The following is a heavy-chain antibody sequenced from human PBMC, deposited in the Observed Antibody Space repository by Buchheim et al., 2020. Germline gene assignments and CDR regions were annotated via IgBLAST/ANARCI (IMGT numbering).Heavy chain of an antibody. CDR1: GGSISTYY. D-gene: IGHD2-15*01. J-gene: IGHJ4*02. CDR3: ARCSGASCYHPIDY. CDR2: IYYSGST. V-gene: IGHV4-59*01. Sequence: QVQLQESGPGLVKPSETLSLTCTVSGGSISTYYWSWIRQPPGKGLEWIGCIYYSGSTNYNPSLKSRATISVATSKNQFSLNLTSVTAADTALYYCARCSGASCYHPIDYWGQGTL.